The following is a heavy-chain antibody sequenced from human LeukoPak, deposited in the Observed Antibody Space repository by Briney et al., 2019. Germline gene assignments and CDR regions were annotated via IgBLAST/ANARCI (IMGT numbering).Heavy chain of an antibody. D-gene: IGHD4-17*01. CDR1: A. Sequence: AISWVRQAPGQGLEWMGGIIPIFGTANYAQKFQGRVTITTDESTSTAYMELSSLRSEDTAMYYCAGHDYGDYLEGYFDYWGQGTLVTVSS. J-gene: IGHJ4*02. V-gene: IGHV1-69*05. CDR2: IIPIFGTA. CDR3: AGHDYGDYLEGYFDY.